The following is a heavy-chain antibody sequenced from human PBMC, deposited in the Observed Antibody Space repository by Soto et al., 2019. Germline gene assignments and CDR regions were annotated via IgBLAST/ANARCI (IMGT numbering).Heavy chain of an antibody. D-gene: IGHD1-26*01. CDR1: GYSFTSYW. CDR3: ARHSGSYPYYYGMDV. J-gene: IGHJ6*02. CDR2: IDPSDSYT. Sequence: GESLKISCKGSGYSFTSYWISWVRQMPGKGLEWMGRIDPSDSYTNYSPSSQGHVTISADKSISTAYLQWSSLKASDTAMYYCARHSGSYPYYYGMDVWGQGTTVTVSS. V-gene: IGHV5-10-1*01.